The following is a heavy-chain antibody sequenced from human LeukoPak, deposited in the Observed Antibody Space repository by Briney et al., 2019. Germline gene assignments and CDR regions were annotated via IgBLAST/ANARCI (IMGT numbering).Heavy chain of an antibody. J-gene: IGHJ3*02. CDR3: ARGGSGSYLDAFDM. V-gene: IGHV1-2*02. Sequence: ASVKVSCKASGYTFTSYGISWVRQAPGQGLEWMGWINPNSGTTRYAQNFQGRVTMTRDTSISTAYMELRRLRSDDTAEYYCARGGSGSYLDAFDMWGQGTMVAVSS. CDR1: GYTFTSYG. D-gene: IGHD3-10*01. CDR2: INPNSGTT.